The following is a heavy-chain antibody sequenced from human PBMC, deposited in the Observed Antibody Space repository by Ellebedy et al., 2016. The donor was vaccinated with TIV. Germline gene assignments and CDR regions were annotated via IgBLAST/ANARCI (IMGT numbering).Heavy chain of an antibody. V-gene: IGHV3-23*01. CDR1: GFTFDNYA. D-gene: IGHD3-22*01. CDR2: ISATGYDT. J-gene: IGHJ4*02. CDR3: AKDVLVGTTPPSPDS. Sequence: GESLKISCAASGFTFDNYAMSWVRQAPGKGLEWVSTISATGYDTYYADSLKGRFTISRDNSKNTLYLQMNSLRAEDTAVYYCAKDVLVGTTPPSPDSWGQGTLVTVSS.